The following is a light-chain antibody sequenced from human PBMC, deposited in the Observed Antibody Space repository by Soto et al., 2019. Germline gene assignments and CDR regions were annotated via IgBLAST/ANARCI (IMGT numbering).Light chain of an antibody. Sequence: EIVLTQSPATLSLPPLERATLSCIASQSVSSYLAWYQQKPGQAPRLLIYDASNRATGIPARFSGSGSGTDFTLTISSLEPEDFAVYYCQQRSNWLITFGQGTRLESK. CDR1: QSVSSY. V-gene: IGKV3-11*01. CDR3: QQRSNWLIT. CDR2: DAS. J-gene: IGKJ5*01.